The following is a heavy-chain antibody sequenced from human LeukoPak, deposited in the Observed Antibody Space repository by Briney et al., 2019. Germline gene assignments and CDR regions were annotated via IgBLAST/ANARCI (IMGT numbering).Heavy chain of an antibody. CDR3: ARDGQLALFDY. CDR1: GFTFSSYS. J-gene: IGHJ4*02. CDR2: ISSISSYI. V-gene: IGHV3-21*01. D-gene: IGHD6-6*01. Sequence: PGGSLRLSCAASGFTFSSYSMNWVRQAPGKGLEWVSSISSISSYIYYADSVKGRFTISRDNAKNSLYLQMNSLGAEDTAVYYCARDGQLALFDYWGQGTLVTVSS.